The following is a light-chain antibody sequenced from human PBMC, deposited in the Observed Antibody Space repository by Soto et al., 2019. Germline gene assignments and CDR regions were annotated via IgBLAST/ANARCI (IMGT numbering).Light chain of an antibody. J-gene: IGKJ4*01. CDR1: QSVSGN. CDR2: GAS. CDR3: QQYNNWLFT. V-gene: IGKV3-15*01. Sequence: EIVMTQSPATLSVSPGERVTLSCGASQSVSGNLAWYQQKPGQAPRLLMYGASTRATGIPARFSGSGSGTEFTLTISSLQSEDFAVYYCQQYNNWLFTFGGGTRVEI.